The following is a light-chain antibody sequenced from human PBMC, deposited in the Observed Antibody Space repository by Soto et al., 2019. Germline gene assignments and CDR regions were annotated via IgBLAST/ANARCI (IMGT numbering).Light chain of an antibody. V-gene: IGKV3-20*01. CDR2: GAS. Sequence: EIELTQSPGTLSLSPGESATLSCRASQSFSTNYVAWYQHKAGQAPRLLIYGASTRATGIPDRFSGSGSGTDYTLNISRLEPEDFAVYYCQQYASSMVYTFGQGTKLEVK. CDR1: QSFSTNY. J-gene: IGKJ2*01. CDR3: QQYASSMVYT.